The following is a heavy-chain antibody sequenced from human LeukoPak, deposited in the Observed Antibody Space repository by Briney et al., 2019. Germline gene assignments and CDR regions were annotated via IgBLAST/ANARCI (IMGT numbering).Heavy chain of an antibody. CDR3: TRQRSTSTDYYGMDV. CDR2: TYYRSKWNN. D-gene: IGHD6-6*01. CDR1: GDTVSSNTAA. Sequence: SQTLSLTCAISGDTVSSNTAAWNWIRQSPSRGLEWLGRTYYRSKWNNDYAVSVQNRITINPDTSKNQFSLQLKSATPEDTAAYYCTRQRSTSTDYYGMDVWGQGTTVTVSS. J-gene: IGHJ6*02. V-gene: IGHV6-1*01.